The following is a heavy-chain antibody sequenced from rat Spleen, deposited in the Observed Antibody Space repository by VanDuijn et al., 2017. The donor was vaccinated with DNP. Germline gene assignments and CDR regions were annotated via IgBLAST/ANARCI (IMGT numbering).Heavy chain of an antibody. V-gene: IGHV5-19*01. CDR1: GFTFSNYG. CDR3: ATYMYTTDYYYTGDY. J-gene: IGHJ2*01. Sequence: EVQLVESGGGLVQPGRSLKLSCAASGFTFSNYGMHWIRQAPTKGLEWVASISPSGGSTYYRDSVKGRFTISRDNAKSTLYLQMDSLRSEDTATYYCATYMYTTDYYYTGDYWGQGVMVTVSS. CDR2: ISPSGGST. D-gene: IGHD1-6*01.